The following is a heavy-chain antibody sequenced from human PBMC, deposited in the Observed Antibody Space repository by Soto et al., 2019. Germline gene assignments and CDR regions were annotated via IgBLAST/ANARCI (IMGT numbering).Heavy chain of an antibody. CDR3: ATTQPDVLWFGECYFDY. J-gene: IGHJ4*02. CDR1: GGSISSSSYY. Sequence: QLQLQESGPGLVKPSETLSLTCTVSGGSISSSSYYWGWIRQPPGKGLEWIGSIYYSGSTYYNPSLKSPVTISVDTSKNQFSIKRSSVTAADTAVYYCATTQPDVLWFGECYFDYWGQGTLVTVSS. V-gene: IGHV4-39*01. D-gene: IGHD3-10*01. CDR2: IYYSGST.